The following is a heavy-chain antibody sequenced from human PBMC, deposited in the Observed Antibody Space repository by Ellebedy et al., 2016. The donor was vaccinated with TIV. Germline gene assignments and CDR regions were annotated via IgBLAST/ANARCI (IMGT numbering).Heavy chain of an antibody. J-gene: IGHJ6*02. CDR3: AREDVDVEGYYGMDV. Sequence: GESLKISCAASGFTFSSYAMHWVRQAPGKGLEWVAVISFDGGNKYYADSVKGRFTVSRDTAKNSLSLQMNSLRAEDTAVYYCAREDVDVEGYYGMDVWGQGTTVTVSS. CDR2: ISFDGGNK. CDR1: GFTFSSYA. V-gene: IGHV3-30*07. D-gene: IGHD5-12*01.